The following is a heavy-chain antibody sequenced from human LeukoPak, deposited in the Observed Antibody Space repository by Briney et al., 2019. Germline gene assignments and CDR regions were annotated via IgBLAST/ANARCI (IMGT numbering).Heavy chain of an antibody. CDR3: ARSLRLRVYYFDY. D-gene: IGHD2-8*01. Sequence: PSETLSLTCAVYGGSFSGYYWSWIRQPPGKGLEWIGEINHSGSTNYNPSLKSRVTISVDTSKNQFSLKLSSVTAADTAVYYCARSLRLRVYYFDYWGQGTLVTVSS. V-gene: IGHV4-34*01. J-gene: IGHJ4*02. CDR2: INHSGST. CDR1: GGSFSGYY.